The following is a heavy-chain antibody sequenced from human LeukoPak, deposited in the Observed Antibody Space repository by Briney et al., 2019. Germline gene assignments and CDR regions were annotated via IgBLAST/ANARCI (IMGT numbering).Heavy chain of an antibody. CDR3: AKSVEGQTILVDIEYGAFDI. D-gene: IGHD4/OR15-4a*01. Sequence: SETLSLTCTVSGGSISSYYWSWIRQPAGKGLEWIGRIYTSGSTNYNPSLKSRVTMSVDTSKNQFSLKLSSVTAADTAVYYCAKSVEGQTILVDIEYGAFDIWGQGTMVTVSS. J-gene: IGHJ3*02. V-gene: IGHV4-4*07. CDR2: IYTSGST. CDR1: GGSISSYY.